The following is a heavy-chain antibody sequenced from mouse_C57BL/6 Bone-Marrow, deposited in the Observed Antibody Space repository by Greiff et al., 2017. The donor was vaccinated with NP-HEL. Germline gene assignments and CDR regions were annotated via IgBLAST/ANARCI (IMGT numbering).Heavy chain of an antibody. CDR1: GFTFSDYY. D-gene: IGHD1-1*01. Sequence: EVQGVESGGGLVQPGGSLKLSCAASGFTFSDYYMYWVRQTPEKRLEWVAYISNGGGSTYYPDTVKGRFPISRDNAKNTLYLQMSRLKSEDTAMYYCARQDYYGSSYWYFDVWGTGTTVTVSS. CDR3: ARQDYYGSSYWYFDV. CDR2: ISNGGGST. V-gene: IGHV5-12*01. J-gene: IGHJ1*03.